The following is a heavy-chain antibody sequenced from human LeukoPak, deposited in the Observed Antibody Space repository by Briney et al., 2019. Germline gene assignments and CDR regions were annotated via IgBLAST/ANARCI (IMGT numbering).Heavy chain of an antibody. Sequence: GRSLRLSCAASGFSFSTYWMTWVRQAPGKGLEWVANIKQDGSEKNYVDSVKGRFTISRDNAKNSLYLQMNSLRAEDTAVYYCARDQVLYGSGWTYWYLDLWGRGTLVTVSS. V-gene: IGHV3-7*05. J-gene: IGHJ2*01. CDR3: ARDQVLYGSGWTYWYLDL. CDR2: IKQDGSEK. CDR1: GFSFSTYW. D-gene: IGHD6-19*01.